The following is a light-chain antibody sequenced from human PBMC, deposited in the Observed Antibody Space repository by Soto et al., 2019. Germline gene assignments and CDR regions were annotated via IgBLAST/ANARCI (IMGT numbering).Light chain of an antibody. J-gene: IGKJ1*01. CDR3: QQSYSTPRT. V-gene: IGKV1-39*01. CDR1: QSISSY. CDR2: AAS. Sequence: DIPMTQSPSSLSASLGDRVTITCRASQSISSYLDWYQQKPGKAPKLLIYAASSLQSGVPSRFSGSESGTDFTLTISSLQSEDFATYYCQQSYSTPRTFGQGTKVDIK.